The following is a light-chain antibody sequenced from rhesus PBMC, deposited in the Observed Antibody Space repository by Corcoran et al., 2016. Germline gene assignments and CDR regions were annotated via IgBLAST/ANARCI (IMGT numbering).Light chain of an antibody. CDR1: QGISSW. V-gene: IGKV1-21*01. Sequence: DIQMTQSPSSLSASVGDRVTITCRASQGISSWLAWYQQKPGKAPKLLIYKAARLQSGVPSRFSGSGSGTAFTLTISSLQPEDFATYYCQQYNSAPWTFGQGTKGEIK. J-gene: IGKJ1*01. CDR2: KAA. CDR3: QQYNSAPWT.